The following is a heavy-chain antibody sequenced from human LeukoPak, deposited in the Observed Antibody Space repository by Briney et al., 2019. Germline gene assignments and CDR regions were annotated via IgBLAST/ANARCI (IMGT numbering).Heavy chain of an antibody. Sequence: SETLSLTCTVSGGSISSGDYYWSCIRQPPGKGLEWIGYIYYSGSTYYNPSLKSRVTISVDTSKNQFSLKLSSVTAADTAVYYCARVAQYYYGSEYWGQGTLVTVSS. CDR2: IYYSGST. D-gene: IGHD3-10*01. CDR3: ARVAQYYYGSEY. CDR1: GGSISSGDYY. J-gene: IGHJ4*02. V-gene: IGHV4-30-4*01.